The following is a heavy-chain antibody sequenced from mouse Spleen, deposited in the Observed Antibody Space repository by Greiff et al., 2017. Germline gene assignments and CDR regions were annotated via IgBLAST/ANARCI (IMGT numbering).Heavy chain of an antibody. D-gene: IGHD2-1*01. Sequence: QVQLQQSGAELVKPGASVKISCKASGYAFSSYWMNWVKQRPGKGLEWIGQIYPGDGDTNYNGKFKGKATLTADKSSSTAYLPLRRLTSEDSAVFVCAGDYGNCAWFAYWGEGTLVTVSA. CDR2: IYPGDGDT. CDR3: AGDYGNCAWFAY. J-gene: IGHJ3*01. V-gene: IGHV1-80*01. CDR1: GYAFSSYW.